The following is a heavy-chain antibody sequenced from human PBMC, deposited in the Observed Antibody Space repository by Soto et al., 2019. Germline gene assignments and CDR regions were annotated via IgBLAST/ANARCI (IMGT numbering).Heavy chain of an antibody. CDR1: GFTVSSSY. V-gene: IGHV3-66*01. CDR3: ALHCTGGNCCGY. D-gene: IGHD2-15*01. CDR2: IYAGGDT. J-gene: IGHJ4*02. Sequence: EVQVVESGGGLAQPGGSLRLSCAASGFTVSSSYMSWVRQAPGKRLEWVSVIYAGGDTFYADSVKGRFTISRDNSENTLYLQMNSLRVEDTAVYYCALHCTGGNCCGYWGQGTLVTVSS.